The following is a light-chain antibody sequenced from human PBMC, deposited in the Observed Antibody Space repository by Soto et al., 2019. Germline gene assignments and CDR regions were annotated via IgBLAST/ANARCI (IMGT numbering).Light chain of an antibody. J-gene: IGKJ1*01. CDR3: QQYGSSPPT. Sequence: EIVLTQSPGTLSLSPGERATLSCRASQSVTNDYVAWYQRKPGQAPRLLIYGASYRATDIPRRFSGSGSGTDFPLTITRLEPEDFAVYYCQQYGSSPPTFGQGTKVEIK. CDR2: GAS. V-gene: IGKV3-20*01. CDR1: QSVTNDY.